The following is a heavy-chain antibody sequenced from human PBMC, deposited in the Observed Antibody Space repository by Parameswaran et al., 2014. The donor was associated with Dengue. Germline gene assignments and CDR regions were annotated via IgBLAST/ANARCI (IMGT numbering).Heavy chain of an antibody. J-gene: IGHJ6*02. Sequence: VRQAPGKGLEWIGEINHSGSTNYNPSLKSRVTISVDTSKNQFSLKLSSVTAADTAVYYCARGRRSSSSPHYWYYYYGMDVWGQGTTVTVSS. CDR3: ARGRRSSSSPHYWYYYYGMDV. V-gene: IGHV4-34*01. D-gene: IGHD6-6*01. CDR2: INHSGST.